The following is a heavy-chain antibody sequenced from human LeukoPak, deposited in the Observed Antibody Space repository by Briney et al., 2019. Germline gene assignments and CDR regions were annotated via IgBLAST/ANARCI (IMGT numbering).Heavy chain of an antibody. CDR2: ISYDGSNK. Sequence: GGSLRLSCAASGFTFSSYAMRWVRQAPGKGLEWVAVISYDGSNKYCADSVKGRFTISRDNSKNTLYLQMNSLRAEDTAVYYCARDGGIAAADWVFDIWGQGTMVTVSS. J-gene: IGHJ3*02. D-gene: IGHD6-13*01. CDR1: GFTFSSYA. V-gene: IGHV3-30-3*01. CDR3: ARDGGIAAADWVFDI.